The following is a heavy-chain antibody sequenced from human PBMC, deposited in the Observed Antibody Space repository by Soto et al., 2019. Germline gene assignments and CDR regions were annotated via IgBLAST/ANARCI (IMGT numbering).Heavy chain of an antibody. D-gene: IGHD3-22*01. J-gene: IGHJ4*02. CDR1: GITLSYHY. CDR2: SRDKPQGYST. CDR3: VRAKYFSDSSGYTRCLDY. V-gene: IGHV3-72*01. Sequence: SXRLSCALSGITLSYHYIDWVRQAPGKGLEWVGRSRDKPQGYSTAYAASVKGRFTTSRDESKNSAYLQMNSLKTEDTAVYYCVRAKYFSDSSGYTRCLDYWGQGTLVTVSS.